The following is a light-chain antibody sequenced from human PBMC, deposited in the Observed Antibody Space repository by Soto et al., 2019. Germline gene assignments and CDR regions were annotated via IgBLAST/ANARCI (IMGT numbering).Light chain of an antibody. CDR2: SNN. V-gene: IGLV1-44*01. CDR1: SSNIGNNT. Sequence: QAVVTQPPSASGTPGQRVTISCSGSSSNIGNNTVNWYQQLPGTAPKLLIYSNNHRPSGVPDRFSGSKSGTSASLAISGLQSEDEADYYCAAWDDSLNGSVFGTGTKLTVL. J-gene: IGLJ1*01. CDR3: AAWDDSLNGSV.